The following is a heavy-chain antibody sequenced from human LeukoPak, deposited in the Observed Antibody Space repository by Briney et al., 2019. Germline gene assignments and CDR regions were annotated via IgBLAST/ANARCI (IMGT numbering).Heavy chain of an antibody. J-gene: IGHJ5*02. D-gene: IGHD3-10*01. CDR3: ARAPFNRITMVRGVIGWFDP. CDR1: GGTFSSYA. Sequence: SAKVSCKASGGTFSSYAISWVRQAPGQGLEWMGGIIPIFGTANYAQKFQGRVTITADESTSTAYMELSSLRSEDTAVYYCARAPFNRITMVRGVIGWFDPWGQGTLVTVSS. CDR2: IIPIFGTA. V-gene: IGHV1-69*01.